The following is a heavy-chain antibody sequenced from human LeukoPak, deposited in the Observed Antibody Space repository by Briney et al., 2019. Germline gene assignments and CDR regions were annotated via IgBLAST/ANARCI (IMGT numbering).Heavy chain of an antibody. J-gene: IGHJ4*02. CDR1: GGSTSSGGYS. CDR3: ARGSRVCSGGSCYYFDY. D-gene: IGHD2-15*01. Sequence: SQTLSLTCTVSGGSTSSGGYSWSWIRQHPGKGLEWIGYIYYSGSTYYNPSLKSRVTISVDTSKNQFSLKLSSVTAADTAVYYCARGSRVCSGGSCYYFDYRGQGTLVTVSS. CDR2: IYYSGST. V-gene: IGHV4-31*03.